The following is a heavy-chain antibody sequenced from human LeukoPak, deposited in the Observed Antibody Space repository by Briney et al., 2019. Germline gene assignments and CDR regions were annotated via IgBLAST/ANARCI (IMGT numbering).Heavy chain of an antibody. Sequence: TGGSLRLSCAASGFTFSSYAMTWVRQAPGKGLEWVSTIRGSDDSTYYADSVKGRFTIFRDNSKNTLYLQMNSLRAEDTAIYYCAKDTGPAAGITADYWGQGTLVTVSS. D-gene: IGHD6-13*01. CDR1: GFTFSSYA. J-gene: IGHJ4*02. CDR2: IRGSDDST. V-gene: IGHV3-23*01. CDR3: AKDTGPAAGITADY.